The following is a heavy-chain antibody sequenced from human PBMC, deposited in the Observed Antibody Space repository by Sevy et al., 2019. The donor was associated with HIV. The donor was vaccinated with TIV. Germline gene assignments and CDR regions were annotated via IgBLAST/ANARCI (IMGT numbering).Heavy chain of an antibody. Sequence: LGGSLRLSCAASGFTFSNAWMSWVRQAPGKGLEWVGRIKSKTDGGTIDYAAPVKGRFTISRDDSKNTVYLQMNSLKSEDTAVYYCSTDPIIVLLVTDGMDVWGQGTTVTVSS. D-gene: IGHD2-8*02. CDR1: GFTFSNAW. CDR3: STDPIIVLLVTDGMDV. J-gene: IGHJ6*02. CDR2: IKSKTDGGTI. V-gene: IGHV3-15*01.